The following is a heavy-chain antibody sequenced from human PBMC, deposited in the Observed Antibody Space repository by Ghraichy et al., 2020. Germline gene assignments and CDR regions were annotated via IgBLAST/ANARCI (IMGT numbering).Heavy chain of an antibody. V-gene: IGHV1-2*04. Sequence: ASVKVSCKASGYTFTGYYMHWVRQAPGQGLEWMGWINPNSGGTNYAQKFQGWVTMTRDTSISTAYMELSRLRSDDTAVYYCARVLNTDRVDTAMESDAFDIWGQGTMVTVSS. D-gene: IGHD5-18*01. CDR1: GYTFTGYY. J-gene: IGHJ3*02. CDR3: ARVLNTDRVDTAMESDAFDI. CDR2: INPNSGGT.